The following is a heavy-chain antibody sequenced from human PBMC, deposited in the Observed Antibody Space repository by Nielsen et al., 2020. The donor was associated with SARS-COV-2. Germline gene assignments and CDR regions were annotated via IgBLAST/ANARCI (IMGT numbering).Heavy chain of an antibody. V-gene: IGHV3-21*05. CDR3: ARGGTTGYFDL. J-gene: IGHJ2*01. Sequence: GGSLRLSCATSGFTFNTYAMHWVRQAPGKGLEWVSYISSSSSYTNYADSVKGRFTISRDNAKNSLYLQMNSLRAEDTAVYYCARGGTTGYFDLWGRGTLVTVSS. CDR2: ISSSSSYT. D-gene: IGHD1-14*01. CDR1: GFTFNTYA.